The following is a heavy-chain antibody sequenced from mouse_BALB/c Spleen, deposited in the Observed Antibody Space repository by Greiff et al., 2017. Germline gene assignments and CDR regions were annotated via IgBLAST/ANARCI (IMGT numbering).Heavy chain of an antibody. V-gene: IGHV1-54*03. J-gene: IGHJ2*01. Sequence: VQLVESGAELVRPGTSVKVSCKASGYAFTNYLIEWVKQRPGQGLEWIGVINPGSGGTNYNEKFKGKATLTADKSSSTAYMQLSSLTSDDSAVYFCASYDYAFDYWGQGTTLTVSS. CDR2: INPGSGGT. D-gene: IGHD2-4*01. CDR3: ASYDYAFDY. CDR1: GYAFTNYL.